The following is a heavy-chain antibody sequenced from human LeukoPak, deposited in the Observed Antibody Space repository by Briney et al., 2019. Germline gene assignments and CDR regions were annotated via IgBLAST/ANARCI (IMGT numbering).Heavy chain of an antibody. CDR1: GGSISSSSYY. CDR2: MYSSGST. D-gene: IGHD3-10*01. Sequence: SETLSLTCTVSGGSISSSSYYWGWIRQPPGKGLEWIGSMYSSGSTYYNPSLKSRVTISVDTSKNQFSLKLSSVTAADTAVYYCARSSELLWFGELLARNYYFDYWGQGTLVTVSS. V-gene: IGHV4-39*07. CDR3: ARSSELLWFGELLARNYYFDY. J-gene: IGHJ4*02.